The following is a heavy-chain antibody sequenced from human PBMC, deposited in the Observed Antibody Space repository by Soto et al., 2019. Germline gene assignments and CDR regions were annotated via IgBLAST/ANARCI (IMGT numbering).Heavy chain of an antibody. CDR3: ASRTYYYDSSGYNWFDP. V-gene: IGHV3-23*01. J-gene: IGHJ5*02. Sequence: GGSLRLSCAASGFTFSSYAMSWVRQAPEKGLEWVSAISSSGGGGTYYADSVKGRFTISRDNSKNTLYLQMNSLRAEDTAVYYCASRTYYYDSSGYNWFDPWGPGTLVTVSS. CDR1: GFTFSSYA. CDR2: ISSSGGGGT. D-gene: IGHD3-22*01.